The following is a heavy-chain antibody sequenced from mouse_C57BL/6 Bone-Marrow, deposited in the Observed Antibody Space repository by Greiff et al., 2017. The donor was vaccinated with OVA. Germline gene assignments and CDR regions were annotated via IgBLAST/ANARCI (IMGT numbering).Heavy chain of an antibody. CDR3: ARDSPYSSWYFDV. CDR2: SRNKANDYTT. D-gene: IGHD2-5*01. J-gene: IGHJ1*03. V-gene: IGHV7-1*01. CDR1: GFTFSDFY. Sequence: EVNLVESGGGLVQSGRSLRLSCATSGFTFSDFYMEWVRQAPGKGLEWIAASRNKANDYTTEYSASVKGRFIVSRDTSQSILYLQMNALRAEDTAIYYCARDSPYSSWYFDVWGTGTTVTVSS.